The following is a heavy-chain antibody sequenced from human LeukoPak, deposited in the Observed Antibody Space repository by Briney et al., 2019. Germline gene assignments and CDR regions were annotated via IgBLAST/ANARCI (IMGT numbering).Heavy chain of an antibody. Sequence: ASVKVSCKASGYTFTIYAMNWVRQAPGQGLEWRVCINTNTGNPTYAHGFRGRFVFSLDTSVSTAYLQISSLKAEDTAVYYCARVGGIAAAGRDYYYYYYYMDVWGKGTTVTVSS. CDR3: ARVGGIAAAGRDYYYYYYYMDV. J-gene: IGHJ6*03. V-gene: IGHV7-4-1*02. D-gene: IGHD6-13*01. CDR2: INTNTGNP. CDR1: GYTFTIYA.